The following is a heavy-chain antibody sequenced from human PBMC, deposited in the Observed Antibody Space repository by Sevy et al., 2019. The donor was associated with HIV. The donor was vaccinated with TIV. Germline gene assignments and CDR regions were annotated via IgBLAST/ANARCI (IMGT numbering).Heavy chain of an antibody. CDR2: ISYDGSNK. J-gene: IGHJ4*02. CDR1: GFTFSSYA. Sequence: GGSLRLSCAASGFTFSSYAMHWVRQAPGKGLQWVAVISYDGSNKYDADSVRGRFTISRDHSKNTLYLQMNSLRAEDTAVYYCARDPRGSYDSSGYYSPLDYWGQGALVTVSS. CDR3: ARDPRGSYDSSGYYSPLDY. D-gene: IGHD3-22*01. V-gene: IGHV3-30-3*01.